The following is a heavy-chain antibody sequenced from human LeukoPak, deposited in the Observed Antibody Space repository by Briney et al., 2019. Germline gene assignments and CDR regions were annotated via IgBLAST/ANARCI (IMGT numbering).Heavy chain of an antibody. CDR2: ISGGTT. V-gene: IGHV3-49*03. CDR1: GFTFGDYL. Sequence: GSLRLSCTAPGFTFGDYLMSWFRQAPGKGLEWIGFISGGTTEYAASVKGRFTISRDDSTSIAYLQMNSLTTEDTAVYYCSRGSGWLSVYWGQGTLVTVSS. J-gene: IGHJ4*02. CDR3: SRGSGWLSVY. D-gene: IGHD6-19*01.